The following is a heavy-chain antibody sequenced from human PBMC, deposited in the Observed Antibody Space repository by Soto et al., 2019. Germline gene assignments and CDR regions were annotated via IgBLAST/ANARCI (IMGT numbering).Heavy chain of an antibody. V-gene: IGHV3-9*01. J-gene: IGHJ4*02. CDR3: AKGGYYDILTGCLIDY. Sequence: EVQLVESGGGLVQPGRSLRLSCAASGFTFDDYAMHWVRQAPGKGLEWVSGISWNSGSIGYADSVKGRFTISRDNAKNSLYLQMNSLRADVTALHYPAKGGYYDILTGCLIDYWGQGTLVTVSS. D-gene: IGHD3-9*01. CDR1: GFTFDDYA. CDR2: ISWNSGSI.